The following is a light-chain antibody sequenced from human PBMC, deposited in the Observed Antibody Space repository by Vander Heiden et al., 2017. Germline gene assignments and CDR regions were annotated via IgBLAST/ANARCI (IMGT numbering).Light chain of an antibody. Sequence: QSALTQPASVSGSPGQSITISCTGTSSDVGGYNYVSWYQQHPGKAPKLMIYEVSNRPSGVSNRFSFSKSGNTASLTISGLQAEDEADYYCSSYPSSSPSDWVFGGGTKLTVL. J-gene: IGLJ3*02. CDR1: SSDVGGYNY. V-gene: IGLV2-14*01. CDR2: EVS. CDR3: SSYPSSSPSDWV.